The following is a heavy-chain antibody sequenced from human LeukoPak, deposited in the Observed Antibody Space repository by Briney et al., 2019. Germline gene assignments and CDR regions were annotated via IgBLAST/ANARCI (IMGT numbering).Heavy chain of an antibody. V-gene: IGHV3-30-3*01. CDR1: GFTFSSYA. D-gene: IGHD5-18*01. J-gene: IGHJ4*02. Sequence: RPGGSLRLSCAASGFTFSSYAMHWVRQAPGKGLEWVAVISYDGSNKYYVDSVKGRFTISRDNSKNTLYLQMNSLRAEDTAVYYCARETGGDTAMALDYWGQGTLVTVSS. CDR2: ISYDGSNK. CDR3: ARETGGDTAMALDY.